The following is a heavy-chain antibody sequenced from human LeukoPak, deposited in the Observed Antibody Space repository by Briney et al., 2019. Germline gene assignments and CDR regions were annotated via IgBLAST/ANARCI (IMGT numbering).Heavy chain of an antibody. D-gene: IGHD4-17*01. CDR1: GFIFSSYV. CDR3: AKEATVTTQYHFYGMDL. V-gene: IGHV3-23*01. J-gene: IGHJ6*02. CDR2: SSGSGGKT. Sequence: GGSLRLSCAASGFIFSSYVVSWVRQAPGKGLEWVSGSSGSGGKTYYADSVKGRFTISRDNSKNTLHLQMNSLRAEDTAVYYCAKEATVTTQYHFYGMDLWGQGTTVTVSS.